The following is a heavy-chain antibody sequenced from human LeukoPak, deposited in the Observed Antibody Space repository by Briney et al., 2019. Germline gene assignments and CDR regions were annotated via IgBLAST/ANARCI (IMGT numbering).Heavy chain of an antibody. J-gene: IGHJ5*02. CDR3: ARDREYYYGSGSLNWFDP. CDR1: GFTVSSNY. V-gene: IGHV3-66*01. D-gene: IGHD3-10*01. Sequence: GGSLRLSCAASGFTVSSNYMTWIRQAPGKGLEWVSVIYSGGSTYYADSVKGRFTISRDNSKNTLYLQMNSLRAEDTAVYYCARDREYYYGSGSLNWFDPWGQGTLVTVSS. CDR2: IYSGGST.